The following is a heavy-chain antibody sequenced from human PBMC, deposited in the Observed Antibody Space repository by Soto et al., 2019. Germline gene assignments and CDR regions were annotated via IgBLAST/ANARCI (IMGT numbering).Heavy chain of an antibody. D-gene: IGHD3-22*01. CDR2: ISSNGGNT. CDR1: GFTFSNYA. J-gene: IGHJ4*02. Sequence: PGGSLRLSCSASGFTFSNYAMHWVRQAPGKGLEYVSAISSNGGNTYYADSVKGRFTISRDNSKNTLYLQMSSLRTEDTAVYYCVKAVFSGYYYVPFDEWGQGTLVTVSS. CDR3: VKAVFSGYYYVPFDE. V-gene: IGHV3-64D*06.